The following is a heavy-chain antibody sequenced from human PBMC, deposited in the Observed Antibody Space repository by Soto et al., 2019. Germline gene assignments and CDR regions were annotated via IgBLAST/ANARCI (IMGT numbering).Heavy chain of an antibody. CDR2: IYYTGST. V-gene: IGHV4-59*12. CDR1: GDSITSYY. CDR3: ARAHYGDYGYGMDV. J-gene: IGHJ6*02. D-gene: IGHD4-17*01. Sequence: SETLSLTCTVSGDSITSYYWSWIRQPPGKGLEWLGYIYYTGSTTYNPSLKSRVTISLDTSKNQFSLKLSSVTAADTAVYYCARAHYGDYGYGMDVWGQGTTVTVSS.